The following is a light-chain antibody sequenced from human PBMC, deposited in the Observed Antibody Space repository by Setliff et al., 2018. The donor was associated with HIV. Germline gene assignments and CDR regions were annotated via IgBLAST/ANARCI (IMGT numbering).Light chain of an antibody. CDR2: DVT. CDR1: SDDVGRYDY. J-gene: IGLJ3*02. Sequence: QSALTQPASVSGSPGQSITISCTGTSDDVGRYDYVSWYQQQSGKAPKLMIYDVTKRPSGVSNRFSGSKSGNTASLIISGLQAEDESDYYCSSYTRTSSLVMFGGGTK. V-gene: IGLV2-14*03. CDR3: SSYTRTSSLVM.